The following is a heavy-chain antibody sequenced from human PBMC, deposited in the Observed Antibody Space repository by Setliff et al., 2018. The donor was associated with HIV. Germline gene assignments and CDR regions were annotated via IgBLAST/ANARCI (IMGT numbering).Heavy chain of an antibody. Sequence: SETLSLTCTVSGASIRSFHWSWIRQPPGKGLEWIGYIYYSGSANYTPSLKSRVTISLDTSKSQFSLKLSPVTAADTAMYYCARVLDYYDSSPYYFDYWGQGTLVTVSS. CDR2: IYYSGSA. V-gene: IGHV4-59*01. CDR3: ARVLDYYDSSPYYFDY. J-gene: IGHJ4*02. D-gene: IGHD3-22*01. CDR1: GASIRSFH.